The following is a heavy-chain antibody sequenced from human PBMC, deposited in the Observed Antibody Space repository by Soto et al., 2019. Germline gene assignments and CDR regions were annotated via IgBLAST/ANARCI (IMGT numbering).Heavy chain of an antibody. CDR3: ARARGSGSYANFAY. V-gene: IGHV3-20*03. J-gene: IGHJ4*02. CDR2: INWNGGST. Sequence: SGINWNGGSTGYADSVKGRFTISRDNAKNSLYLQMNSLRAEDAALYYCARARGSGSYANFAYWGQGTLVTVSS. D-gene: IGHD3-10*01.